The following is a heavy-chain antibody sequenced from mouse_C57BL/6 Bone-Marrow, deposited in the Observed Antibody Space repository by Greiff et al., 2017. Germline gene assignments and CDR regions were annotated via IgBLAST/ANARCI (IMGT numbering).Heavy chain of an antibody. D-gene: IGHD1-1*01. CDR3: ARREDYYGSSDWFAY. J-gene: IGHJ3*01. Sequence: QVQLQQPGAELVMPGASVKLSCKASGYTFTSYWMHWVKQRPGQGLEWIGEIDPSDSYTNYNQKFKGKSTLTVDKSSSTAYMQLSSLTSEDSAVYYCARREDYYGSSDWFAYWGQGTLVTVSA. CDR2: IDPSDSYT. CDR1: GYTFTSYW. V-gene: IGHV1-69*01.